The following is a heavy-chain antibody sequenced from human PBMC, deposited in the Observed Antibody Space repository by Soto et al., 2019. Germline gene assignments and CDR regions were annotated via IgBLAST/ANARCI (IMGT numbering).Heavy chain of an antibody. CDR2: MNPNSGNT. CDR1: GYTFTSYD. Sequence: QVQLVQSGAEVKKPGASVKVSCKASGYTFTSYDINWVRQATGQGLEWMGWMNPNSGNTGYAQKFQGRVTMTRNSSISTAYMELSRLRSEDTAVYYCASVRTYYYGSGSPGAFDIWGQGTMVTVSS. CDR3: ASVRTYYYGSGSPGAFDI. J-gene: IGHJ3*02. D-gene: IGHD3-10*01. V-gene: IGHV1-8*01.